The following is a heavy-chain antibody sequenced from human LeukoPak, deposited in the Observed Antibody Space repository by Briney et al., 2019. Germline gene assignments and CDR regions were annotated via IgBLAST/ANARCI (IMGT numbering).Heavy chain of an antibody. V-gene: IGHV4-34*01. Sequence: SETLSLTCAVYGGSFSGHFWTWIRQPPGKGLEWIGEINHSGSTTYNPSLNSRVTISVDTSKNQFSLRLSSVTAADTAVYYCARPRYGSGSLDSWGQGTLVTVSS. CDR3: ARPRYGSGSLDS. CDR1: GGSFSGHF. J-gene: IGHJ4*02. D-gene: IGHD3-10*01. CDR2: INHSGST.